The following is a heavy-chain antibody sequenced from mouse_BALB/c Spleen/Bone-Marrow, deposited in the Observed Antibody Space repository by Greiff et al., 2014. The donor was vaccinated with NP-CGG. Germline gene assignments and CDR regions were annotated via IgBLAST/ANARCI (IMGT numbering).Heavy chain of an antibody. Sequence: DVHLVESGGGLVQPGGSRKLSCAASGFTFSSFGMHWVRQAPEKGLEWVAYINSGSSITYYEDTLKGRFTISRDNPKNTLFLQMTSLRSEDTAIYYCARSRGNWDDFDVWGAGTTVTVSS. CDR1: GFTFSSFG. D-gene: IGHD4-1*01. CDR3: ARSRGNWDDFDV. CDR2: INSGSSIT. J-gene: IGHJ1*01. V-gene: IGHV5-17*02.